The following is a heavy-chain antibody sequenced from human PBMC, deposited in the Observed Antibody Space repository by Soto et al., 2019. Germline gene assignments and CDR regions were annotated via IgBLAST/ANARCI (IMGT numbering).Heavy chain of an antibody. V-gene: IGHV2-5*02. CDR2: IYWDGDR. Sequence: QITLKESGPPLVKPTQTLTLTCTFSGFSLSTGGMGVGWIRQPPGNALEWLALIYWDGDRRYSPSLMNMLTIAKDTSKNQVVITMTNMDPVDTATYYCVHSRCGGDCLQSYSSHYYYGMDIWGQGPTVTVSS. CDR3: VHSRCGGDCLQSYSSHYYYGMDI. CDR1: GFSLSTGGMG. D-gene: IGHD2-21*02. J-gene: IGHJ6*02.